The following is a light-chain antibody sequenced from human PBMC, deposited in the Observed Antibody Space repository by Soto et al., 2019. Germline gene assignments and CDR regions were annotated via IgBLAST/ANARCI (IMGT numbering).Light chain of an antibody. CDR3: QKYYSTRPYT. CDR2: WAS. V-gene: IGKV4-1*01. Sequence: DIVMTQSPDSLAVSLGERATINCKSSQSVLYSSNNKNYLAWYQQKPGQPPKLLIYWASTRESGVPDRFSGRASGTDFTRTVSVLQAEGGAVYYCQKYYSTRPYTFSQGTKLEIK. CDR1: QSVLYSSNNKNY. J-gene: IGKJ2*01.